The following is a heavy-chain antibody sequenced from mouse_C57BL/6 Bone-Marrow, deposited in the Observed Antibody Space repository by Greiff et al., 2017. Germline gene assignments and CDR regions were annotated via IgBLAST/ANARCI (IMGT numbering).Heavy chain of an antibody. CDR3: ASLYGNNRYYYAMDY. V-gene: IGHV5-12*01. Sequence: EVKLMESGGGLVQPGGSLKLSCAASGFTFSDYYMYWVRQTPEKRLEWVAYISNGGGSTYYPATVQGRFTISRYNAKNTLYLQMSRLKSEDTAMYYCASLYGNNRYYYAMDYWGQGTSVTVSS. CDR1: GFTFSDYY. J-gene: IGHJ4*01. D-gene: IGHD2-1*01. CDR2: ISNGGGST.